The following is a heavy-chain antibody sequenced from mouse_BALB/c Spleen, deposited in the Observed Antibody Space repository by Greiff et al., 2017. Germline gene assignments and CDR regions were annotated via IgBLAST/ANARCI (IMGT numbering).Heavy chain of an antibody. CDR2: IWSGGST. D-gene: IGHD2-4*01. CDR1: GFSLTSYG. V-gene: IGHV2-2*02. CDR3: ASPYDYDPYYYAMDY. Sequence: VQLQQSGPGLVQPSQSLSITCTVSGFSLTSYGVHWVRQSPGKGLEWLGVIWSGGSTDYNAAFISRLSISKDNSKSQVFFKMNSLQANDTAIYYCASPYDYDPYYYAMDYWGQGTSVTVSS. J-gene: IGHJ4*01.